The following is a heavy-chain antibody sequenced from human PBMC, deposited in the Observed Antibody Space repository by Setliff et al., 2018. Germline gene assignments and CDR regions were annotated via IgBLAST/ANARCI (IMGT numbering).Heavy chain of an antibody. CDR2: LNGDGSTT. Sequence: GGSLRLSCAASGFTFNSYWMNWVRQAPGKGLVWVSRLNGDGSTTNYADSVKGRFTISRDNAKNTLYLQMNSLRAEDTAVYYCARDLRDYYYDSSGYYDYWGQGTLVTVSS. V-gene: IGHV3-74*01. CDR3: ARDLRDYYYDSSGYYDY. J-gene: IGHJ4*02. D-gene: IGHD3-22*01. CDR1: GFTFNSYW.